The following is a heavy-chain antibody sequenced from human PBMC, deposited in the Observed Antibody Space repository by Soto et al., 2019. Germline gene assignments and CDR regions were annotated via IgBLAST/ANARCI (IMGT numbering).Heavy chain of an antibody. CDR2: VYFAGTT. V-gene: IGHV4-59*08. D-gene: IGHD3-22*01. CDR1: DGSITPNY. J-gene: IGHJ4*02. CDR3: ARLGAYYQALDS. Sequence: QIQLQQSGPGLVKPSETLSLRCTVSDGSITPNYYTWVRQPPGKGLEWIGYVYFAGTTTYNPSLKSRINLSIDTSKNEVSLKLSSVTAADTAVYYCARLGAYYQALDSWGQGTLVTVSS.